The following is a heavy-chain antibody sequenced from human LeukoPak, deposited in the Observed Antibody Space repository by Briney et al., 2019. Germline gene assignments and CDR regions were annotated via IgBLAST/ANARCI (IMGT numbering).Heavy chain of an antibody. V-gene: IGHV4-39*01. CDR1: GGSIGSSGCY. CDR2: IYYPEST. Sequence: PSETLSLTCKVSGGSIGSSGCYWGWIRQPPGKGLEWIGSIYYPESTHYNPSLESRVTISVDTSKYQVSLTLSSVTATDTAVYYCVRHVSSGWDYYNGLDVWGQGTTVTVSS. D-gene: IGHD6-19*01. CDR3: VRHVSSGWDYYNGLDV. J-gene: IGHJ6*02.